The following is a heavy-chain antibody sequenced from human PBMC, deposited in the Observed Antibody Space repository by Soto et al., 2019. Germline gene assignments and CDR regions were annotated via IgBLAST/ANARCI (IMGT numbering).Heavy chain of an antibody. Sequence: PGGSLRLSCAASGFTFSSYGMHWVRQAPGKGLEWVAVIWYDGSNKYYADSVKGRFTISRDNSNNTLYLQMNSLRAEDTAVYDCARGSSSSWHYFDYWGQGTLVTVSS. D-gene: IGHD6-13*01. CDR3: ARGSSSSWHYFDY. CDR2: IWYDGSNK. V-gene: IGHV3-33*01. J-gene: IGHJ4*02. CDR1: GFTFSSYG.